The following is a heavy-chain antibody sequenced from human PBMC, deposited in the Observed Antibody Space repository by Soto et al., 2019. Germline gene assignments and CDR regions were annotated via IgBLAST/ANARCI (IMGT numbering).Heavy chain of an antibody. CDR2: ISYDGSNK. CDR1: GVTFNRYA. V-gene: IGHV3-30*04. Sequence: QAQLVESGGGMVQPGRSLRLSRVASGVTFNRYAMHWVRQAPGKGLEWVAVISYDGSNKYYADSVKGRFTISRDNSNNTLYLQMNTLKAEDSAVYYCARDHQYQLPSDVWGQGTTVTVS. D-gene: IGHD2-2*01. CDR3: ARDHQYQLPSDV. J-gene: IGHJ6*02.